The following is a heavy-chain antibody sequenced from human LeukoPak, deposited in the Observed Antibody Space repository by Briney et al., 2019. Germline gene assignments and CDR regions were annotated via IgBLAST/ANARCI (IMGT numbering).Heavy chain of an antibody. J-gene: IGHJ3*02. CDR3: ARSSRRGYSSYDAFDI. Sequence: SETLSLTCTVSGGSISSYYWSWIRQPAGRGLEGIGRIYTSGSTNYNPSLKSRVTTSVDTSKNQFSLKLSSVTAADTAVYYCARSSRRGYSSYDAFDIWGQGTMVTVSS. CDR1: GGSISSYY. CDR2: IYTSGST. D-gene: IGHD5-18*01. V-gene: IGHV4-4*07.